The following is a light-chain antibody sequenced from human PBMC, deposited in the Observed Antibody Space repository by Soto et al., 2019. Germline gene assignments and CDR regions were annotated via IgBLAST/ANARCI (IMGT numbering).Light chain of an antibody. CDR3: HPYDNLPPFT. CDR2: GAS. CDR1: QDIRTS. V-gene: IGKV1-33*01. Sequence: DIQMTQSPSSLSASVGARVSITCQASQDIRTSLSWFQQKPGRAPKLLIYGASNLETGVPSRFRGSGSGRDFTFSISSLQPEDIATYYCHPYDNLPPFTFGTGTKVDIK. J-gene: IGKJ3*01.